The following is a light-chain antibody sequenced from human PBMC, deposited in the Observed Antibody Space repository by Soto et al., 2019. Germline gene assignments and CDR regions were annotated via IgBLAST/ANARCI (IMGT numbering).Light chain of an antibody. Sequence: EIVLTQSPGTLSLSPGERATLSCRASQSISSSYLDWYQQKPGQAPRLLVYGASSRATCTPDRFSGSGSGTDFTLTISRLEPEDFAVYYCQQYGSSRFTFGPGTKVDIK. CDR2: GAS. J-gene: IGKJ3*01. V-gene: IGKV3-20*01. CDR3: QQYGSSRFT. CDR1: QSISSSY.